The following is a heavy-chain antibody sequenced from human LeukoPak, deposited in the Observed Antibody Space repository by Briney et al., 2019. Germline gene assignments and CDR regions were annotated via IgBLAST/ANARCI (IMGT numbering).Heavy chain of an antibody. CDR3: ARTRGSHPSPFDS. CDR1: GFTVSHYY. D-gene: IGHD3-10*01. V-gene: IGHV3-53*01. J-gene: IGHJ4*02. CDR2: IYSGGST. Sequence: QTGGSLRLSCAASGFTVSHYYMTWVRQAPGKGLECASVIYSGGSTYSADSVKGRFTISRDNSRNMVYLQMSSLRAEDTAVYYCARTRGSHPSPFDSWGQGTLVTVSS.